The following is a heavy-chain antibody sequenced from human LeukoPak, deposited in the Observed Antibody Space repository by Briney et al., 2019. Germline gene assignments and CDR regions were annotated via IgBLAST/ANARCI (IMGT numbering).Heavy chain of an antibody. CDR3: ARDRAFVVPAATHYYMDV. CDR1: GYTFTSYY. V-gene: IGHV1-46*01. Sequence: ASVKVSCKASGYTFTSYYMHWVRQAPGQGLEWMGIINPSGGSTSYAQKFQGRVTMTRDMSTSTVYMELSSLRSEDTAVYYCARDRAFVVPAATHYYMDVWGKGTTVTVSS. CDR2: INPSGGST. J-gene: IGHJ6*03. D-gene: IGHD2-2*01.